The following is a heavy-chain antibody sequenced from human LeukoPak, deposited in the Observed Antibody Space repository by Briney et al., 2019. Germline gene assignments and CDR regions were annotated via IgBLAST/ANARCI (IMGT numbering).Heavy chain of an antibody. Sequence: PGGPLRLSCAASGFTFSSYAMSWVRQAPGKGLEWVSAISGSGGSTYYADSVKGRFTISRDNSKNTLYLQMNSLRAEDTAVYYCAKGVQFADTAMVIYYYYMDVWGKGTTVTVSS. V-gene: IGHV3-23*01. CDR3: AKGVQFADTAMVIYYYYMDV. CDR2: ISGSGGST. D-gene: IGHD5-18*01. CDR1: GFTFSSYA. J-gene: IGHJ6*03.